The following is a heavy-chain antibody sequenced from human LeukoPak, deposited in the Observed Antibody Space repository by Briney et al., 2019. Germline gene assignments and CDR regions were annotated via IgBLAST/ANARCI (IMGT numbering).Heavy chain of an antibody. D-gene: IGHD3-9*01. Sequence: PGGSLRLSCAAPGFTLSSYAMSWGRQARGKGREWVSAISGSGGSTYYADSVKCRFTISRDNSKNTLYLQMNSLRAEDTAVYYCAKVRYYDILTGYFDYWGQGTLVTVSS. V-gene: IGHV3-23*01. CDR2: ISGSGGST. CDR3: AKVRYYDILTGYFDY. J-gene: IGHJ4*02. CDR1: GFTLSSYA.